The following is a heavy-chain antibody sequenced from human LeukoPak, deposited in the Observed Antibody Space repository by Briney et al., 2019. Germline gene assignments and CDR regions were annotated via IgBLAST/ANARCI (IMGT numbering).Heavy chain of an antibody. D-gene: IGHD3-22*01. Sequence: GGSLRLSCAASGLTFSDYGMHWVRQAPGKGLDWVGVISYDGSNQYYADSVKGRFTISRDNSKNTLYLQMNSLRAEDTAVYYCAKSSGESSAYRVDYWGQGTLVTVSS. V-gene: IGHV3-30*18. CDR3: AKSSGESSAYRVDY. CDR1: GLTFSDYG. J-gene: IGHJ4*02. CDR2: ISYDGSNQ.